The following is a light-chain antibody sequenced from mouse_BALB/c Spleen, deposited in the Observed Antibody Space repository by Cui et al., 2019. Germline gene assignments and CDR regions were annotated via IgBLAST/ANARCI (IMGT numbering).Light chain of an antibody. Sequence: DIVMTQSQKFMSTSVGDRVSITCKASQNVGTAVAWYQQKPGQSPKLLIYSASNRYTGVPDRFTGSGSGTDCTLTISNMQSEDLADYFCQQYSSYPRTFGGGTKLEIK. J-gene: IGKJ1*01. CDR3: QQYSSYPRT. CDR2: SAS. V-gene: IGKV6-13*01. CDR1: QNVGTA.